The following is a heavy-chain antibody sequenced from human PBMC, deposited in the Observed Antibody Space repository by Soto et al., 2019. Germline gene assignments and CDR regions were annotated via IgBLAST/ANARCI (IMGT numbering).Heavy chain of an antibody. V-gene: IGHV3-23*01. CDR3: AKEQKAVIRGITLTSIDS. Sequence: GGSLRLSCATSGFTFSTYALNWVRHAPGKGLEWVSAISGSGDSTYYADSVKGRFTVSRDNSKNTLYLQMHSLGAEDTALYYCAKEQKAVIRGITLTSIDSWGQGTLVTVSS. CDR1: GFTFSTYA. CDR2: ISGSGDST. D-gene: IGHD3-10*01. J-gene: IGHJ4*02.